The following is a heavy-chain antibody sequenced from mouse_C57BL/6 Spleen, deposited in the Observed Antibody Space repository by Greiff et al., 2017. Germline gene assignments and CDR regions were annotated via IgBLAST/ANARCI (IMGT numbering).Heavy chain of an antibody. V-gene: IGHV5-17*01. CDR1: GFTFSDYG. CDR3: ARNMITTKNYAMDY. D-gene: IGHD2-4*01. CDR2: ISSGSSTI. Sequence: DVMLVESGGGLVKPGGSLKLSCAASGFTFSDYGMHWVRQAPEKGLEWVAYISSGSSTIYYADTVKGRFTIARDYAKNTLFLQMTSLRSEDTAMYYCARNMITTKNYAMDYWGQGTSVTVSS. J-gene: IGHJ4*01.